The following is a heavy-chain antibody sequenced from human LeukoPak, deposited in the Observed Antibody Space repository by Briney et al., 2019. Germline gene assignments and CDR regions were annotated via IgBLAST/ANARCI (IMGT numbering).Heavy chain of an antibody. V-gene: IGHV4-34*01. CDR2: INHSGST. D-gene: IGHD6-13*01. CDR3: ARGLFGIAAAAPFDY. Sequence: SETLSLTCAVYGGSFSGYYWSWIRQPPGKGLEWIGEINHSGSTNYNPSLKSRVTISVDTSKNQFSLKRSSVTAADTAVYYCARGLFGIAAAAPFDYWGQGTLVTVSS. CDR1: GGSFSGYY. J-gene: IGHJ4*02.